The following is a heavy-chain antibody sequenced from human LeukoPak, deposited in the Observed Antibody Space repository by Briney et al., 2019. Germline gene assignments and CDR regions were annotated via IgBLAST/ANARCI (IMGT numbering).Heavy chain of an antibody. CDR2: IYYSGST. Sequence: PSQTLSLTCTVSGGSISSGDYYWSWIRQPPGKGLEWIGYIYYSGSTYYNPSLKSRVTISVDTSKNQFSLKLSSVTVADTAVYYCAREPTRSGYSYGYSWGQGTLVTVSS. D-gene: IGHD5-18*01. J-gene: IGHJ4*02. CDR3: AREPTRSGYSYGYS. V-gene: IGHV4-30-4*08. CDR1: GGSISSGDYY.